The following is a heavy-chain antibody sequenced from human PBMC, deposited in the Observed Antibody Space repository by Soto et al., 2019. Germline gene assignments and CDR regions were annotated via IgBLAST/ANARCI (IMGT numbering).Heavy chain of an antibody. V-gene: IGHV3-23*01. Sequence: EVQLLESGGGLVQPGGSLRLSCAASGFTFSSYAMSWVRQAPGKGLEWVSAISGSGGSTYYADSVKGRFTISRDNSKNTLYLHMNSLRAEDPAVYYCAKGPCYGSGSYYNLPTGFDPWGQGTLVTVSS. CDR1: GFTFSSYA. CDR2: ISGSGGST. J-gene: IGHJ5*02. CDR3: AKGPCYGSGSYYNLPTGFDP. D-gene: IGHD3-10*01.